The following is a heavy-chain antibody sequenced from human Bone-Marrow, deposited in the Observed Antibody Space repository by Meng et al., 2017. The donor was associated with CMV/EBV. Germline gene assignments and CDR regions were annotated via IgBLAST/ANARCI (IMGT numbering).Heavy chain of an antibody. D-gene: IGHD4-23*01. Sequence: SVKVSCKASGGTFSSYAISWVRQVPGQGLEWMGGIIPIFGTANYAQKFQGRVTITTDESTSTAYMELSSLRSDDTAVYYCARGAVVTPQGGNAFDIWGQGTMVTVSS. J-gene: IGHJ3*02. CDR3: ARGAVVTPQGGNAFDI. V-gene: IGHV1-69*05. CDR1: GGTFSSYA. CDR2: IIPIFGTA.